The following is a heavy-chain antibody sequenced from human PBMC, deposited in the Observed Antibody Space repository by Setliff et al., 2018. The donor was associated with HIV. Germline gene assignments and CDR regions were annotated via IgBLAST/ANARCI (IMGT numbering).Heavy chain of an antibody. V-gene: IGHV4-39*01. CDR2: IYYSGST. D-gene: IGHD3-22*01. CDR1: GGSISSSSYY. J-gene: IGHJ5*02. CDR3: ARYRYYYDSSGYGRWFDP. Sequence: SETLSLTCTVSGGSISSSSYYWGWIRQPPGKGLEWIGNIYYSGSTYYNPSLKSRVTISVDTSENQFSLRLNSVTTADTAVYYCARYRYYYDSSGYGRWFDPWGQGTLVTVSS.